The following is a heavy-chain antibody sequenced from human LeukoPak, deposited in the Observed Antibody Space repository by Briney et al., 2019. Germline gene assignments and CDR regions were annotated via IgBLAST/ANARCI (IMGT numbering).Heavy chain of an antibody. V-gene: IGHV1-24*01. CDR3: ARDRHYDYAWGSYCYLLDS. J-gene: IGHJ1*01. CDR1: GYTLTELS. D-gene: IGHD3-16*02. Sequence: ASVKVSCKVSGYTLTELSMHWVRQAPGKGLEWMGGFDPEDGETIYAQKFQGRVTMTEDTSTDTAYMELSSLRSDDTAVYYCARDRHYDYAWGSYCYLLDSWGQGTLVTVSS. CDR2: FDPEDGET.